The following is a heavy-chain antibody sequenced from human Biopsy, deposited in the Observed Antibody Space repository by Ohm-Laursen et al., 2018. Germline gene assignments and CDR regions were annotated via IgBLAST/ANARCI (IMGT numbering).Heavy chain of an antibody. J-gene: IGHJ4*02. Sequence: QTLSLTCAISGDSVSSNIAAWNWVRQSPSRGLEWLGRTYYRSKWSTDYAVSVKSRITIDSDTSKNQFSLQLDSVTPEDTAVYYCARTQSATGKNSFDYWGQGTLVTVSS. D-gene: IGHD6-13*01. V-gene: IGHV6-1*01. CDR1: GDSVSSNIAA. CDR2: TYYRSKWST. CDR3: ARTQSATGKNSFDY.